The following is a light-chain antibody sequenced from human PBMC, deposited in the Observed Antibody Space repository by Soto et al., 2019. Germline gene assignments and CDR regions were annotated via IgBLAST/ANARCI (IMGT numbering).Light chain of an antibody. CDR2: GAS. CDR3: HHTAGYLTWT. J-gene: IGKJ1*01. CDR1: QSIRYS. V-gene: IGKV1-39*01. Sequence: DIQLTQSPSSLSASVGDRVTITCRASQSIRYSLNWYQQRPGEAPKVLIYGASNLQSGVPPRFSGSGSGTDFALTISSLQPEDFATYYCHHTAGYLTWTFGQGPRVEAK.